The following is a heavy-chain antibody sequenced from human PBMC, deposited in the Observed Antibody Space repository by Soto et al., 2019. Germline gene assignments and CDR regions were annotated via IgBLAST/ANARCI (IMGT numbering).Heavy chain of an antibody. V-gene: IGHV1-2*04. Sequence: GASVKVSSKASGYTFTGYYMHWVRQAPGQGLEWMGWINPNSDGTNYAQTFQGWVTMTRDTSISTAYMELSRLRSDDTAVYYCARGSPLEDIVVVVAADYWGQGTLVTVSS. J-gene: IGHJ4*02. CDR3: ARGSPLEDIVVVVAADY. D-gene: IGHD2-15*01. CDR2: INPNSDGT. CDR1: GYTFTGYY.